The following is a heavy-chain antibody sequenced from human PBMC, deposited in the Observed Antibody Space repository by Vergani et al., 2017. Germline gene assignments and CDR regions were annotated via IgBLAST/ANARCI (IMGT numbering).Heavy chain of an antibody. Sequence: QVQLQESGPGLVKPSETLSLICDVSGGSMSGYYWSWIRQPPGKELEWIGYMYHSGSTNYNPSLETRVTISGDTSKNQFSLKLNSVTAADTAVYYCGRVADFYGLGSRLLDLWGQGILVTVSS. V-gene: IGHV4-59*01. CDR3: GRVADFYGLGSRLLDL. CDR2: MYHSGST. CDR1: GGSMSGYY. D-gene: IGHD3-10*01. J-gene: IGHJ5*02.